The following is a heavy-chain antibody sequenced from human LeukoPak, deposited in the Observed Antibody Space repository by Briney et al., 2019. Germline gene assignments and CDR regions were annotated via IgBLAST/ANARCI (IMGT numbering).Heavy chain of an antibody. CDR2: IYYSGST. V-gene: IGHV4-59*01. CDR1: GGSISSYY. CDR3: ARPASFDAFDI. Sequence: SETLSLTCTVSGGSISSYYWSWIRQPPGKGLEWIGDIYYSGSTNYNPSLKSRVTISVDTSKNQFSLKLSSVTAADTAVYYCARPASFDAFDICGQGTMVTVSS. J-gene: IGHJ3*02.